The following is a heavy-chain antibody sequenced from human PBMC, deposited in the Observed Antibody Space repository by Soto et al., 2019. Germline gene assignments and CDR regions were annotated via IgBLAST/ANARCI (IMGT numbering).Heavy chain of an antibody. D-gene: IGHD1-26*01. V-gene: IGHV3-7*04. CDR1: ESTVSRDW. CDR2: INQDGSEK. Sequence: EVHLVESGGGLVQTGGSLRLSCAIFESTVSRDWMNWVRQAPGKGLGWVAHINQDGSEKYYVDSVKGRFTISRDNAKKALSLQMMSLGPADTAMDCWSGGVGDALWGQGTLVTVSS. CDR3: SGGVGDAL. J-gene: IGHJ4*02.